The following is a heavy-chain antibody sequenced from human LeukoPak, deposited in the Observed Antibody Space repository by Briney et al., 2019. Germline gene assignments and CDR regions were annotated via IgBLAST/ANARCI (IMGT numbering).Heavy chain of an antibody. V-gene: IGHV1-2*02. D-gene: IGHD3-3*01. CDR2: INPNSGGT. CDR1: GYTFTGYY. J-gene: IGHJ3*02. Sequence: GASVKVSCKASGYTFTGYYMHWVRQAPGQGLEWMGWINPNSGGTNYAQKFQGRVTMTRDTSISTAYMELSRQRSDDTAVYYCARAADYDFWSGYYGTDAFDIWGQGTMVTVSS. CDR3: ARAADYDFWSGYYGTDAFDI.